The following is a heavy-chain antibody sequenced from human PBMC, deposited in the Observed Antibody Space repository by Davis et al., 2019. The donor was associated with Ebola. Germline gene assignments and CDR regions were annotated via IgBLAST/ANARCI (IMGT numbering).Heavy chain of an antibody. V-gene: IGHV4-59*08. D-gene: IGHD3-3*01. CDR1: GGSMTTYY. CDR2: IYYSGIT. J-gene: IGHJ6*03. Sequence: MPSETLSLTCTVSGGSMTTYYWSWIRQPPGKGLEWIGYIYYSGITKYNPTLKGRVTITVETSKNQFSLNLTSVTAAETAVYYCARGPASITIFGGGNYYYMDVWGKGTTVTVSS. CDR3: ARGPASITIFGGGNYYYMDV.